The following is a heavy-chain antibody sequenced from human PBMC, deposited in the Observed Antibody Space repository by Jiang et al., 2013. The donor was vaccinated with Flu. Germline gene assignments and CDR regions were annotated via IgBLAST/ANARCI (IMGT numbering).Heavy chain of an antibody. V-gene: IGHV4-31*03. J-gene: IGHJ6*02. CDR3: ARDRRDTVTDYYYYGMDV. Sequence: GSGLVKPSQTLSLTCTVSGGSISSGGYYWSWIRQHPGKGLEWIGYIYYSGSTYYNPSLKSRVTISVDTSKNQFSLKLSSVTAADTAVYYCARDRRDTVTDYYYYGMDVWGQGTTVTVSS. CDR1: GGSISSGGYY. D-gene: IGHD4-17*01. CDR2: IYYSGST.